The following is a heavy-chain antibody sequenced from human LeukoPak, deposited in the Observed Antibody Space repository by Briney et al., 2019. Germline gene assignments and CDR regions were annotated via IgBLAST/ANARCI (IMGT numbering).Heavy chain of an antibody. CDR1: GGSFSGYY. V-gene: IGHV4-34*01. CDR3: LSGSPPYCGGDCPPEFDFDY. J-gene: IGHJ4*02. Sequence: SETLSLTCAVYGGSFSGYYWSWIRQSPGKGLEWIGEINHSGSTIYNPSLKSRVTISVDTSKNQFSLKLSSVTAADTAVYYCLSGSPPYCGGDCPPEFDFDYWGQGTLVTVSS. D-gene: IGHD2-21*02. CDR2: INHSGST.